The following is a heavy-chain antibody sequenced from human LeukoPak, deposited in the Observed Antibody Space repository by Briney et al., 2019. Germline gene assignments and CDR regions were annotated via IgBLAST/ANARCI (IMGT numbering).Heavy chain of an antibody. D-gene: IGHD4-17*01. V-gene: IGHV1-18*01. J-gene: IGHJ4*02. CDR1: GYTFTSYG. CDR2: ISAYNGNT. CDR3: ARAYGQAPDFDY. Sequence: GASVKVSCKASGYTFTSYGISWVRQAPGQGLEWMGWISAYNGNTNYAQKLQGRVTMTTDTSTSTAYIVLRSLRSDDTAVYYCARAYGQAPDFDYWGQGTLVTVSS.